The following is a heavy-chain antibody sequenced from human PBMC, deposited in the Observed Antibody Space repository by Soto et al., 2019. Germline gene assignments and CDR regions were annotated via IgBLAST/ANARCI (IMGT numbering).Heavy chain of an antibody. V-gene: IGHV4-59*01. Sequence: PSETLSFTCTVSGGSISSYYWSWIRQPPGKGLEWIGYIYYSGSTNYNPSLKSRVTISVDTSKYHFSLKLSSVTAADTAVYYCARVLSYDILTGYYTPFDYWGHGTLVTVSS. J-gene: IGHJ4*01. CDR1: GGSISSYY. CDR3: ARVLSYDILTGYYTPFDY. D-gene: IGHD3-9*01. CDR2: IYYSGST.